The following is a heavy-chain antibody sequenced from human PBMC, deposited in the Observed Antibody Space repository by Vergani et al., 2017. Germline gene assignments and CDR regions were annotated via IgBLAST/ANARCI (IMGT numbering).Heavy chain of an antibody. CDR3: ARGLYYDFWSGDYYDSSGYPYYFDY. CDR2: ISAYNGNT. Sequence: QVQLVQSGAEVKKPGASVKVSCKASGYTFTSYGISWVRQAPGQGLEWMGWISAYNGNTNYAQKLQGRVTMTTDTSTSTAYMELRSLRSDDTAVYYCARGLYYDFWSGDYYDSSGYPYYFDYWGQGTLVTVSS. V-gene: IGHV1-18*01. J-gene: IGHJ4*02. D-gene: IGHD3-22*01. CDR1: GYTFTSYG.